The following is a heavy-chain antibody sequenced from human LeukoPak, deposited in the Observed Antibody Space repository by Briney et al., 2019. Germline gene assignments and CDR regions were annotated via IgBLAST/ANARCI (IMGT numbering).Heavy chain of an antibody. Sequence: GGSLRLSCAASGFTFSSYAMNWVRQAPGKGLEWVSAISGSAGRAYYADSVKGRFTISRDNSKNTLYLQMNSLRAEDTAVYYCAKAPVTTCRGAYCYPFDYWGQGTLVTVSS. CDR1: GFTFSSYA. CDR3: AKAPVTTCRGAYCYPFDY. V-gene: IGHV3-23*01. CDR2: ISGSAGRA. D-gene: IGHD2-21*01. J-gene: IGHJ4*02.